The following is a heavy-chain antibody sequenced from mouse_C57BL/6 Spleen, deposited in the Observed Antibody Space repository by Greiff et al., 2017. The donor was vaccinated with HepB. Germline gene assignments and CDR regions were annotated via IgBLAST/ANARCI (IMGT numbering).Heavy chain of an antibody. J-gene: IGHJ4*01. CDR3: AITTVPWYAMDY. Sequence: EVQLQQSGPELVKPGASVKISCKASGYTFTDYYMNWVKQSHGKSLEWIGDINPNNGGTSYNQKFKGKATLTVDKSSSTAYMELRSLTSEDSAVYYCAITTVPWYAMDYWGQGTSVTVSS. D-gene: IGHD1-1*01. CDR2: INPNNGGT. V-gene: IGHV1-26*01. CDR1: GYTFTDYY.